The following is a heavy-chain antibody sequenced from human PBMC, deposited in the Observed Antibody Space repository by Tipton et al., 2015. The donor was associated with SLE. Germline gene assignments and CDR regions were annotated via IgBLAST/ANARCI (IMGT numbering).Heavy chain of an antibody. CDR1: GGSISNYY. CDR2: VYDTGST. D-gene: IGHD5-24*01. Sequence: TLSLTCTVSGGSISNYYWSWIRQPPGKGLEWIGYVYDTGSTSYNPSLKSRVTISVDTSKNQFSLKLTSVTAADTAVYYCAIGRDGYNVDFWGQGTLVTVSS. V-gene: IGHV4-59*12. CDR3: AIGRDGYNVDF. J-gene: IGHJ4*02.